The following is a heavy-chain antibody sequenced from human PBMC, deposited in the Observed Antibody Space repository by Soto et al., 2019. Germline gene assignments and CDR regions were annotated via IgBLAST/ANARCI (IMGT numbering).Heavy chain of an antibody. D-gene: IGHD6-13*01. CDR2: IAADGVDK. J-gene: IGHJ4*01. CDR3: AKDPRRAAVYFFDY. Sequence: QVQLVESGGGVVEPGRSLSLSCAASGFSFSSYAMHWVRQAPGKGLEWVAVIAADGVDKKYADSVKGRITISRDNSKNTLSLQMNSLRAEDTAVYYCAKDPRRAAVYFFDYWGHGTLVTVSS. CDR1: GFSFSSYA. V-gene: IGHV3-30*18.